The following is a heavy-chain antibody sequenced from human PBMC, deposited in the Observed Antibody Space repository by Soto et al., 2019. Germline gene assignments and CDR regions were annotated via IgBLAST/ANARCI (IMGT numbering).Heavy chain of an antibody. CDR1: GFTFSSYA. J-gene: IGHJ6*02. Sequence: GGSLRLSCTASGFTFSSYAMSWGRQAPGKGLEWVSAISGSGGSTYYADSVKGRFTISRDNSKNTLYLQMNSLRAEDTAVYYCAKDERDIAASPDYYYGMDVWGQGTTVTVSS. CDR2: ISGSGGST. V-gene: IGHV3-23*01. D-gene: IGHD6-6*01. CDR3: AKDERDIAASPDYYYGMDV.